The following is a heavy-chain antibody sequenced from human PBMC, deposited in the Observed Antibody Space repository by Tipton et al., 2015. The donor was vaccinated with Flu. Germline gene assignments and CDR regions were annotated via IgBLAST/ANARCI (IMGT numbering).Heavy chain of an antibody. CDR1: GFTFSSYE. CDR3: VKGTWELDV. Sequence: SLRLSCAASGFTFSSYEMNWVRQAPGKGLEWLSYISSSSTTISYADSVRGRFTISRDNAKNSLYLQLTSLRAEDTAVYYCVKGTWELDVWGQGTLVTVSS. CDR2: ISSSSTTI. V-gene: IGHV3-48*03. D-gene: IGHD1-26*01. J-gene: IGHJ4*02.